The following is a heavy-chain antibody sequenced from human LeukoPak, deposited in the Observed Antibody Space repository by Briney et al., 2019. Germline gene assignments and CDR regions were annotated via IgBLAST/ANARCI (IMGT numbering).Heavy chain of an antibody. Sequence: PGGSLRLSCAASGFTFSSYAMSWVRQAPGMGLEWVSTISGSDGSTYYAGSVKGRFTISRDNSKNTLYLQMNSLRAEDTAVYYCAKGSSGSGNYFLLFDYWGQGTLVTVSS. V-gene: IGHV3-23*01. CDR1: GFTFSSYA. CDR2: ISGSDGST. J-gene: IGHJ4*02. D-gene: IGHD3-10*01. CDR3: AKGSSGSGNYFLLFDY.